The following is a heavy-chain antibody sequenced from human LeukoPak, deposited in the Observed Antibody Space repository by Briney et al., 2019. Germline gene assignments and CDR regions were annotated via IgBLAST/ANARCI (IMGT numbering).Heavy chain of an antibody. CDR1: GGSISRSTYH. Sequence: SETLSLTCTVSGGSISRSTYHWGWIRQPPGKGLEWIGNIYFSGSTYYNPSLKSRVTISVDTSKNQFSLKLSSVTAADTAVYYCARVANCSSTSCSTTFDYWGQGTLVTVSS. CDR3: ARVANCSSTSCSTTFDY. J-gene: IGHJ4*02. CDR2: IYFSGST. D-gene: IGHD2-2*01. V-gene: IGHV4-39*07.